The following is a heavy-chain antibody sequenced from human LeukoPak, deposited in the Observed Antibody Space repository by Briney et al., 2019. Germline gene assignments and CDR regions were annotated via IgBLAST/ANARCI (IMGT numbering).Heavy chain of an antibody. Sequence: GGSLRLSCAASGFTFTYAWMSWVRQTPGKGLEWVSGINWNGGSTGYADSVKGRFTISRDNAKNSLYLQMNSLRAEDTALYHCARALSGYGGGYYFDYWAREPWSPSPQ. CDR2: INWNGGST. J-gene: IGHJ4*02. V-gene: IGHV3-20*01. CDR3: ARALSGYGGGYYFDY. D-gene: IGHD5-12*01. CDR1: GFTFTYAW.